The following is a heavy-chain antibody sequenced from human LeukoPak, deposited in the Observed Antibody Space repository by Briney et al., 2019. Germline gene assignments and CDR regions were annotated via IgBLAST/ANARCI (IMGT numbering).Heavy chain of an antibody. CDR2: ISSSSSYI. CDR3: ASEQTVAGTGNFDY. Sequence: GGSLRLSCAASGFTFSSYSMNWVRQAPGKGLEWVSSISSSSSYIYYADSVKGRFTISRDNAKNSLYLQMNSLRAEDTAVYYCASEQTVAGTGNFDYWGQGTLVTVSS. J-gene: IGHJ4*02. CDR1: GFTFSSYS. D-gene: IGHD6-19*01. V-gene: IGHV3-21*01.